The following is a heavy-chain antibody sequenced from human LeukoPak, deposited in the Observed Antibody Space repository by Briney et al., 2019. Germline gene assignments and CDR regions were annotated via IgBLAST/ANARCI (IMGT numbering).Heavy chain of an antibody. V-gene: IGHV4-4*09. J-gene: IGHJ1*01. Sequence: SETLSLTCNVSGDSVSSGYWSWIRQSPGKGLEWIGFIQDTGITDYNPCLKSRLLMSLDTSKNQFSLNLRSVTAADTAVYYCAGRGHRYSRDWGQGILVTISS. CDR2: IQDTGIT. D-gene: IGHD2-15*01. CDR1: GDSVSSGY. CDR3: AGRGHRYSRD.